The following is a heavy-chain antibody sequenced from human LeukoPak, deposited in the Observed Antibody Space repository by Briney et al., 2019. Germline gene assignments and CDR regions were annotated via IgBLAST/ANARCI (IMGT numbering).Heavy chain of an antibody. CDR1: GYTFTGYY. D-gene: IGHD6-25*01. J-gene: IGHJ6*03. Sequence: GASVKVSCKASGYTFTGYYMHWVRQAPGQGLEWMGWINPNNGGTNYAQKFQGRVTMTRDTSISTAYMELSRLRSDDTAVYYCASSSGWGYYYYMDVWGKGTTVTISS. CDR2: INPNNGGT. CDR3: ASSSGWGYYYYMDV. V-gene: IGHV1-2*02.